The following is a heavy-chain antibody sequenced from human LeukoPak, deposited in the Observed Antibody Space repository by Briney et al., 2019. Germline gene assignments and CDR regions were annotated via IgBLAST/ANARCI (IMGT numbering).Heavy chain of an antibody. J-gene: IGHJ5*02. Sequence: GGSLRLSCAASGFTFSSYGMHWVRQAPGKGLEWVAFIRYDGSNKYYADSVKGRFTISRDNSKNTLYLQMNSLRAEDTAVYYCASLLAPDFWRDGEYDHWGQGTLVTVSS. CDR1: GFTFSSYG. CDR2: IRYDGSNK. D-gene: IGHD3-3*01. CDR3: ASLLAPDFWRDGEYDH. V-gene: IGHV3-30*02.